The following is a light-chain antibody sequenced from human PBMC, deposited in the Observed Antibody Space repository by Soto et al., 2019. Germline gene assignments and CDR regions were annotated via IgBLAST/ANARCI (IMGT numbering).Light chain of an antibody. CDR3: SSYTSVTTFVV. CDR1: SSDIGRYNF. Sequence: QSALTQPASVSGSPGQSITISCTGTSSDIGRYNFVSWYQQHPGKAPTLLVYEVTNRPSGVSNRFSGSKSGNTTSLTIFGLQTEDEADYDCSSYTSVTTFVVFGTGTKLTVL. J-gene: IGLJ1*01. V-gene: IGLV2-14*01. CDR2: EVT.